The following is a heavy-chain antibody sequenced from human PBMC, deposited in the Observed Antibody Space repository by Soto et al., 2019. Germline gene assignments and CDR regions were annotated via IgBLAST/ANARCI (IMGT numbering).Heavy chain of an antibody. CDR2: IIPITGTA. CDR3: ARSQGSSTSLEIYYYYYYGMDV. J-gene: IGHJ6*02. V-gene: IGHV1-69*01. Sequence: QVQLVQSGAEVKKPGSSVKVSCTASGGTFGSYAISWVRQAPGQGLEWMGGIIPITGTANYAQKVQGRVTIAADETTSTAYMVWSSLRSEETAVYYCARSQGSSTSLEIYYYYYYGMDVWGQGTTVTVSS. CDR1: GGTFGSYA. D-gene: IGHD2-2*01.